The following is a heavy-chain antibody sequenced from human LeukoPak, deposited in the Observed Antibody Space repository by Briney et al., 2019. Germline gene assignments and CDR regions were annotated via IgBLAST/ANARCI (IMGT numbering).Heavy chain of an antibody. CDR2: INSDGTET. J-gene: IGHJ4*02. D-gene: IGHD3-22*01. Sequence: PGGSLRLSCAASGFTFSVYWMHWVRQAPGKGLVWVSRINSDGTETNYADSVKGRFTISRDNAKNTLYLQMNSLRAEDTAVYHCARGDYYYDRGAYHYSFDYWGQGSLVTVSS. CDR1: GFTFSVYW. V-gene: IGHV3-74*01. CDR3: ARGDYYYDRGAYHYSFDY.